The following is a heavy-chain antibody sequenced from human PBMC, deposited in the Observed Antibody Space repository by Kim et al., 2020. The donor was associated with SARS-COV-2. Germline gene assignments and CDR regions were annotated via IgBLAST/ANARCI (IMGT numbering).Heavy chain of an antibody. Sequence: GESLKISCKGSGYSFTSYWIGWVRQMPGKGLEWMGIIYPGDSDTRYSPSFQGQVTISADKSISTAYLQWSSLKASDTAMYYCARGIWDGYNYALDAFDIWGQGTMVTVSS. J-gene: IGHJ3*02. CDR2: IYPGDSDT. V-gene: IGHV5-51*01. D-gene: IGHD5-12*01. CDR3: ARGIWDGYNYALDAFDI. CDR1: GYSFTSYW.